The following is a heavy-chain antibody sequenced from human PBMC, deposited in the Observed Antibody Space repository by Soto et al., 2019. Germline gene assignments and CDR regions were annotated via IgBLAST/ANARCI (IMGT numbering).Heavy chain of an antibody. D-gene: IGHD3-10*01. CDR2: ISSSSGYI. V-gene: IGHV3-21*02. J-gene: IGHJ6*03. CDR3: AGPATAASDYYYMDV. Sequence: EVQLVESGGGLVKPGGSLRLSCAASGFIFRSYTMNWVRQAPGKGLEWVSSISSSSGYIFYADSVKGRFTISRDNAKNSLYLQMNSLRAEDTAVYYCAGPATAASDYYYMDVWGKGTTVTVSS. CDR1: GFIFRSYT.